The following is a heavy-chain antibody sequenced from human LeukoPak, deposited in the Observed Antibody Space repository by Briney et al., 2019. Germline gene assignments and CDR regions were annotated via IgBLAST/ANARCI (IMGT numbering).Heavy chain of an antibody. Sequence: GASVKVSCKASGYTFTSYYMHWARQAPGQGLEWMGIINPSGGSTSYAQKFQGRVTMTRDTSTSTVYMELSSLRSEDTAVYYCARSGKAAAGKSYFDYWGQGTLVTVSS. V-gene: IGHV1-46*01. CDR1: GYTFTSYY. D-gene: IGHD6-13*01. J-gene: IGHJ4*02. CDR3: ARSGKAAAGKSYFDY. CDR2: INPSGGST.